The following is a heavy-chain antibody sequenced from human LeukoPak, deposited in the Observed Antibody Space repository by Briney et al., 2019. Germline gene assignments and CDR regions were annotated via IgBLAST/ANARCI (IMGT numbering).Heavy chain of an antibody. CDR3: ARADCTNGVCYFDY. CDR2: INPTGGST. D-gene: IGHD2-8*01. V-gene: IGHV1-46*01. J-gene: IGHJ4*02. CDR1: GYTFTSYY. Sequence: ASVKVSCKASGYTFTSYYMHWVRQAPGQGLEWMGLINPTGGSTGYAQKFQGRVTMTRDTSISTAYMELSRLRSDDTAVYYCARADCTNGVCYFDYWGQGTLVTVSS.